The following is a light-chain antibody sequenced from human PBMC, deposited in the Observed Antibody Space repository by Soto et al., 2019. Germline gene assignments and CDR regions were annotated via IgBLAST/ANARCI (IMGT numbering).Light chain of an antibody. Sequence: EIVMTQSPATLSVSPGERATLSCRASQSVSSNLVWYQQKPGQPPRLLIYGASTRATGIPARFNGSGSGTEVTPTISSLQSEDFAVYYCRQYNSWPFTFGAGTKVDIK. CDR1: QSVSSN. CDR3: RQYNSWPFT. V-gene: IGKV3-15*01. CDR2: GAS. J-gene: IGKJ3*01.